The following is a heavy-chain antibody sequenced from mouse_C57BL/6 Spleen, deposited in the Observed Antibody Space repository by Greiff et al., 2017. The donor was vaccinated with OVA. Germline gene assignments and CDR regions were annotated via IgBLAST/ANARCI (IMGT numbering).Heavy chain of an antibody. V-gene: IGHV3-6*01. D-gene: IGHD2-3*01. CDR2: ISYDGSN. J-gene: IGHJ2*01. Sequence: EVQLVESGPGLVKPSQSLSLTCSVTGYSITSCYYWNWIRQFPGNKLVWMGYISYDGSNNYNPSLKNRISITRDTSKNQFFLKLNSVTTEDTATYYCATEGLYDPDYWGKGTTLTVSS. CDR1: GYSITSCYY. CDR3: ATEGLYDPDY.